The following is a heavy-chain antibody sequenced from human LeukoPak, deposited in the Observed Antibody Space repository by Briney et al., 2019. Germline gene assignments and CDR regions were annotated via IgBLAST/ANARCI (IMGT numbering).Heavy chain of an antibody. CDR1: GGSISSTSYY. D-gene: IGHD6-6*01. J-gene: IGHJ4*02. CDR3: ARSIEYSSSGFDY. CDR2: IYYSGST. Sequence: SETLSLTCTVSGGSISSTSYYWGWIRQPPGKGLEWIGSIYYSGSTYYNPSLKSRVTISVDTSKNQFSLKLSSVTAADTAVYYCARSIEYSSSGFDYWGQGTLVTVSS. V-gene: IGHV4-39*07.